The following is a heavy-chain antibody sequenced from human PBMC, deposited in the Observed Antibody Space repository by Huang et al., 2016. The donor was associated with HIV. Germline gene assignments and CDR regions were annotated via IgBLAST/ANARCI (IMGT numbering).Heavy chain of an antibody. D-gene: IGHD6-19*01. CDR1: GFTFSTYW. J-gene: IGHJ4*02. CDR3: ARERSSGWAIDY. V-gene: IGHV3-74*01. Sequence: EVQLVESGGGLVQPGGSLRLSCAASGFTFSTYWMHWFRRAPGKGLVWVSRINSDVISTSYADSVKGRFTISRDNAKNTLYLQMNSLRAEDTAVYYCARERSSGWAIDYWGQGTLVTVSS. CDR2: INSDVIST.